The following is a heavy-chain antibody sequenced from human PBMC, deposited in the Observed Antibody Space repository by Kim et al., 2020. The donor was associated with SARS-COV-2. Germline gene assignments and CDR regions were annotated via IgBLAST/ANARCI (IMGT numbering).Heavy chain of an antibody. CDR1: GITFSNYA. CDR3: ALRILVAGTIDY. Sequence: GGSLRLSCAASGITFSNYAMSWVRQAPGKGLEWVSATSEGGGRTSYADSVKGRFTISRDDSEYSVSLQMNGLRVEDTAIYYCALRILVAGTIDYWGQGTLLTVSS. J-gene: IGHJ4*02. V-gene: IGHV3-23*01. D-gene: IGHD1-1*01. CDR2: TSEGGGRT.